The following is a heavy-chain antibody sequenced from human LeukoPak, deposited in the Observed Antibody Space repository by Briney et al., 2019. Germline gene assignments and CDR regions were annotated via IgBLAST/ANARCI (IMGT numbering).Heavy chain of an antibody. V-gene: IGHV3-7*01. Sequence: GGPLRLSCAASGFTFSSYWMSCVREAPGRALEWVANIKQDGSEKYYVDSVKGRFTISRDNAKNSLYLQMNSLRAEDTAVYYCARESPLGYCSGGSCQMTDYWGQGTLVTVSS. CDR2: IKQDGSEK. CDR3: ARESPLGYCSGGSCQMTDY. CDR1: GFTFSSYW. D-gene: IGHD2-15*01. J-gene: IGHJ4*02.